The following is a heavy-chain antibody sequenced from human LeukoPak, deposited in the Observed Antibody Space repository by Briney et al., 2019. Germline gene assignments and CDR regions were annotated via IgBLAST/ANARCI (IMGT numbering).Heavy chain of an antibody. CDR3: ARVGPTTYYYDSSGAWYFDL. CDR2: ISSSSSTI. V-gene: IGHV3-48*04. Sequence: GGSLRLSCAASGFTFSSYSMNWVRQAPGKGLEWVSYISSSSSTIYYADSVKGRFTIPRDNVKNSLYLQMNSLRAEDTAVYYCARVGPTTYYYDSSGAWYFDLWGRGTLVTVSS. CDR1: GFTFSSYS. J-gene: IGHJ2*01. D-gene: IGHD3-22*01.